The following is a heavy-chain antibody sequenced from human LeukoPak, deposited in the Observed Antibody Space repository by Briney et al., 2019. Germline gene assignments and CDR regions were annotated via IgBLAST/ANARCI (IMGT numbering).Heavy chain of an antibody. Sequence: PSETLSLTCTVSGGSISSSSYYWGWIRQPPGKGLEWIGSIYYSGSTYYNPSLKSRVTISVGTSKNQFSLKLSSVTAADTAVYYCARADTWGGYYRPYYYYYMDVWGKGTTVTVSS. D-gene: IGHD3-3*01. CDR3: ARADTWGGYYRPYYYYYMDV. J-gene: IGHJ6*03. CDR1: GGSISSSSYY. CDR2: IYYSGST. V-gene: IGHV4-39*07.